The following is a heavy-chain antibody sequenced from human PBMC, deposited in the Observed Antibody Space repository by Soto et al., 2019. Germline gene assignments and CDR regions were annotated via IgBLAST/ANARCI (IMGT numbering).Heavy chain of an antibody. CDR1: GFTFSRYG. CDR2: IWNDGSKQ. Sequence: QVQLVESGGGVVQPGRSLRLSCVASGFTFSRYGMHWVRQAPGKGLEWVAVIWNDGSKQVYDDSVKGRFTISRDNSKNKLDLEMDRLRDEDTSVYYCARDDDYEANAIDLWGQGTLVTVSS. CDR3: ARDDDYEANAIDL. J-gene: IGHJ5*02. V-gene: IGHV3-33*01. D-gene: IGHD4-17*01.